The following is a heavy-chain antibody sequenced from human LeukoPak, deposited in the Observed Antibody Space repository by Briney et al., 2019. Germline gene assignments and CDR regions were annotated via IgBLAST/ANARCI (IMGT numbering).Heavy chain of an antibody. Sequence: GASVKVSCKASGYTFTGYYMHWVRQAPGQGLEWMGWINPNSGGTNYAQKFQGRVTMTRDTSISTAYMELSRLRSDDTAVYYCARGMYGAAAGRQNWFDPWGQGTLVTVSS. J-gene: IGHJ5*02. V-gene: IGHV1-2*02. CDR2: INPNSGGT. CDR1: GYTFTGYY. CDR3: ARGMYGAAAGRQNWFDP. D-gene: IGHD6-13*01.